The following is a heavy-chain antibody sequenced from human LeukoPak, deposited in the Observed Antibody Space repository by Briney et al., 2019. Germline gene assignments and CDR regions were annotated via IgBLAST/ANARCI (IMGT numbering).Heavy chain of an antibody. V-gene: IGHV4-4*07. J-gene: IGHJ6*03. CDR1: GDSISTYY. CDR3: ARAHMITSYYYYYYMDV. D-gene: IGHD3-16*01. Sequence: SETLSLTCTVSGDSISTYYWTWIRQPAGKGLEWIGHIYTTGSTNYNPSLKSRVTMSIDTSKNQFSLELSSVTAADTAVYYCARAHMITSYYYYYYMDVWGKGTTVTVSS. CDR2: IYTTGST.